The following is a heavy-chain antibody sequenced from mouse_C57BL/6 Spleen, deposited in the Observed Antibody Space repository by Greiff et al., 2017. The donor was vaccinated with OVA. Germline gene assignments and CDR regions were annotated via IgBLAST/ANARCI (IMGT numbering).Heavy chain of an antibody. CDR1: GYTFTSYW. V-gene: IGHV1-82*01. CDR3: ARHYGSSYWYFDV. CDR2: IYPGDGDT. J-gene: IGHJ1*03. Sequence: QVQLQQPGAELVMPGASVKLSCKASGYTFTSYWMHWVKQRPGKGLEWIGRIYPGDGDTNYNGKFKGKATLTADKSSSTAYMQLSSLTSEDSAVYFCARHYGSSYWYFDVWGTGTTVTVSS. D-gene: IGHD1-1*01.